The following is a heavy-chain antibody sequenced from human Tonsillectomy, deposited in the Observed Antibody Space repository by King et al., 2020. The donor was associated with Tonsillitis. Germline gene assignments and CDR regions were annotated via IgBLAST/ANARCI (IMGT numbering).Heavy chain of an antibody. CDR2: IRSKAYGGTT. D-gene: IGHD3-3*01. CDR3: TRDLGWFDP. Sequence: VQLVESGGGLVQPGRSLRLSCTASGFTFGDYAMSWVRQAPGKGLEWVGFIRSKAYGGTTEYAASVKGRFTISRDDSKSIAYLQMNSLKTEDTAVYYRTRDLGWFDPWGQGTLVTVSS. V-gene: IGHV3-49*04. CDR1: GFTFGDYA. J-gene: IGHJ5*02.